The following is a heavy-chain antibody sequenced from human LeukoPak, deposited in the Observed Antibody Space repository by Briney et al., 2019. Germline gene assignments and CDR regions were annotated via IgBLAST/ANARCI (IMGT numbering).Heavy chain of an antibody. V-gene: IGHV3-53*01. CDR1: GXTVSSNY. CDR3: ARGIVGSRGAFDI. CDR2: IYSGGST. J-gene: IGHJ3*02. Sequence: PGGSLRLSCSASGXTVSSNYRSWVRQAPGKGLEWVSVIYSGGSTYSTDSVKGRFTISRDISKNTVSLQMNSLRAEDTAVYYCARGIVGSRGAFDIWGRGTMVTVSS. D-gene: IGHD1-26*01.